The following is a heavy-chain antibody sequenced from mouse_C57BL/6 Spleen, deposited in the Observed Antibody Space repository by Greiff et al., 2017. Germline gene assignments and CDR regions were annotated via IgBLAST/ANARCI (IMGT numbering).Heavy chain of an antibody. CDR3: ADDGKGGYFEG. J-gene: IGHJ1*03. CDR1: GYTFTSYW. D-gene: IGHD2-3*01. Sequence: VQLQQPGADLVKPGASVKLSCKASGYTFTSYWMHWVRQRPGQGLEWIGEISPSDSYTNYKQKFKGKSTLTVDKSSSTAYMQLSSLTSEDSAVYYCADDGKGGYFEGRGTRPTVSVAS. CDR2: ISPSDSYT. V-gene: IGHV1-69*01.